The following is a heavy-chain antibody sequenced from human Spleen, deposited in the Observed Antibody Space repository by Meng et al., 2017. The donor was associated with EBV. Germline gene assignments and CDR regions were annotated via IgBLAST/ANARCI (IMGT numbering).Heavy chain of an antibody. CDR1: GYTFTSFE. CDR3: ARGKCSTTSCPIDH. D-gene: IGHD2-2*01. J-gene: IGHJ4*02. V-gene: IGHV1-8*01. CDR2: MRPKSGNT. Sequence: QEQLVQSGAEGKKPGASVKVSCKTSGYTFTSFEINWVRQATGQGLEWMGWMRPKSGNTGYAQRFQGRVTLTRNTSISTAYMELTNLRSEDTAIYYCARGKCSTTSCPIDHWGQGTLVTVSS.